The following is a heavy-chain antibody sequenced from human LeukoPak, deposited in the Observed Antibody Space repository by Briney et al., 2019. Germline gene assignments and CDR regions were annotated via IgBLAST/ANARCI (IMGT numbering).Heavy chain of an antibody. Sequence: PSETLSLTCTVSGGSISSYYWSWIRQPAGKGLEWIGRIYTSGSTNYNPSLKSRVTMSVDTSKNQFSLKLSSVTAADTAVYYCARDEGYYGSGSYYKHYYYMDVWGKGTTVTISS. V-gene: IGHV4-4*07. CDR3: ARDEGYYGSGSYYKHYYYMDV. CDR1: GGSISSYY. J-gene: IGHJ6*03. CDR2: IYTSGST. D-gene: IGHD3-10*01.